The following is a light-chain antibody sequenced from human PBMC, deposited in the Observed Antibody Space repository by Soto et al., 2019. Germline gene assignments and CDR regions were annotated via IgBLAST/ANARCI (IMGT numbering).Light chain of an antibody. J-gene: IGKJ1*01. CDR1: ESVSSN. Sequence: EIVMTQSPATLSVSPGERVTLSCRASESVSSNLAWYQQKPGQAPRLLMYGASTRATDIPARFSGSGSGTEFTLTISSLQSEDFAVYYCQQYNPPWTFGQGTKVDIK. CDR2: GAS. V-gene: IGKV3-15*01. CDR3: QQYNPPWT.